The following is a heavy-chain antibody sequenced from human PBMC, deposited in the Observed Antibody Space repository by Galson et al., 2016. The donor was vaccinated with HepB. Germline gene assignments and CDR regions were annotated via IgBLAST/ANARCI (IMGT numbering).Heavy chain of an antibody. CDR3: ARGSIETDILTGLRFNYCMDV. CDR2: IIPVFGAP. V-gene: IGHV1-69*13. Sequence: SVKVSCKASGDTLSTYPINWVRQAPGQGLEWMGGIIPVFGAPNYAQNFQGRVTITADDSMSTVYMTLSSLRSEDTAFYYCARGSIETDILTGLRFNYCMDVWGQGTTVTVSS. CDR1: GDTLSTYP. J-gene: IGHJ6*03. D-gene: IGHD3-9*01.